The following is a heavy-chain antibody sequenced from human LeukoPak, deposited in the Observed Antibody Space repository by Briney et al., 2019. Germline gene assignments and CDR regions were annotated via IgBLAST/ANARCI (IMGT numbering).Heavy chain of an antibody. V-gene: IGHV3-74*01. CDR1: GFTFNSYW. CDR3: SRGLGGTYYGFGD. CDR2: INTDGTST. Sequence: GESLRLSCAASGFTFNSYWMHWVRQAPGKGLVWVGRINTDGTSTFYADSVKGRFTISRDNAKNTVYLQMNSLRADDMGVYYCSRGLGGTYYGFGDWGQGTLVSVSS. D-gene: IGHD1-26*01. J-gene: IGHJ4*02.